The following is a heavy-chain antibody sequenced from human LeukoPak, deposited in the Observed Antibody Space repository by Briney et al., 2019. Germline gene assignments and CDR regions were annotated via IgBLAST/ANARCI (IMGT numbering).Heavy chain of an antibody. CDR2: IIPIFGTA. V-gene: IGHV1-69*05. J-gene: IGHJ6*03. CDR1: GGTFSSYA. D-gene: IGHD3-10*01. CDR3: ARVNSYGSGSYYLDYYYYYYMDV. Sequence: SVKVSCKASGGTFSSYAISWVRQAPGQGLEWMGGIIPIFGTANYAQKFQGRVTITTDESTSTAYMELSSLRSEDTAVYYCARVNSYGSGSYYLDYYYYYYMDVWGKGTTVTVSS.